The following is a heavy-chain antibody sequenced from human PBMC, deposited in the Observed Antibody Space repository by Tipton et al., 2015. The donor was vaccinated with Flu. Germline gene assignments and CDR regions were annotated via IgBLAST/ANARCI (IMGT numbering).Heavy chain of an antibody. Sequence: TLSLTCSVSGDSINGAYYFWTWIRQPAGKGLQWVGRISSTGETDYNASLKGRVSVSMDTSKNQFSLKLNSVTAADTAVYYCARDPPTRNWFDPWGQGTLVTVSS. V-gene: IGHV4-61*02. D-gene: IGHD5-12*01. J-gene: IGHJ5*02. CDR1: GDSINGAYYF. CDR2: ISSTGET. CDR3: ARDPPTRNWFDP.